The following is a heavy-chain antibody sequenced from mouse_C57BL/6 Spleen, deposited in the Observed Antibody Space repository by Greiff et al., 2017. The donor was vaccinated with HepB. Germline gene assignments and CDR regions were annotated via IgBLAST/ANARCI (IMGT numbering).Heavy chain of an antibody. CDR2: ISYDGSN. V-gene: IGHV3-6*01. J-gene: IGHJ2*01. CDR3: ASYYGSSYERYFDY. D-gene: IGHD1-1*01. CDR1: GYSITSGYY. Sequence: DVQLQESGPGLVKPSQSLSLTCSVTGYSITSGYYWNWIRQFPGNKLEWMGYISYDGSNNYNPSLKNRISITRDTSKNQFFLKWNSVTTEDTATYYCASYYGSSYERYFDYWGQGTTLTVSS.